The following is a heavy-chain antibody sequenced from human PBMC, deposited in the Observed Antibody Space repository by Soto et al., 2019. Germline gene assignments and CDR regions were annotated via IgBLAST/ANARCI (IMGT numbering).Heavy chain of an antibody. Sequence: GGSLRLSCAGSGFTFSNTWMNWVRQAPGKGLEWVGRIKTKTDGGTADYAAPVIGRFTISRDDSKNTLYLQMNGLKPEDTAMYHCTTGLSSGSWGQGTLVTVSS. V-gene: IGHV3-15*07. D-gene: IGHD6-25*01. CDR2: IKTKTDGGTA. CDR1: GFTFSNTW. J-gene: IGHJ5*02. CDR3: TTGLSSGS.